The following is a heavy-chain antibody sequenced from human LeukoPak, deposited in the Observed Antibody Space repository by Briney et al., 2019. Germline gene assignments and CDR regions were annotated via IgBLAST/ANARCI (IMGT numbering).Heavy chain of an antibody. V-gene: IGHV4-4*07. D-gene: IGHD6-13*01. J-gene: IGHJ5*02. Sequence: PSETLSLTCTVSGSSISSYHWTWIRQPAGKGLEWIGRLSASGSTNFNPSLKSRVTISVDKSKKQFSLKVSSVTAADTAVYYCARDADGAAQFDPWGQGTLVTVSS. CDR2: LSASGST. CDR3: ARDADGAAQFDP. CDR1: GSSISSYH.